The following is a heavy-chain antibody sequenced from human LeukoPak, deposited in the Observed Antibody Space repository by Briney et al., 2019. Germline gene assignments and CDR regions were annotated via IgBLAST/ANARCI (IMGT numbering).Heavy chain of an antibody. CDR3: ARHVRDLVPGGGGFNPIWFGDPPPDY. CDR2: IYSSGST. V-gene: IGHV4-4*07. D-gene: IGHD3-10*01. CDR1: GGSISSYY. Sequence: SETLSLTCTVSGGSISSYYWSWIRQPAGKGLEWIGRIYSSGSTTYNPSLKSRVTISVDTSKNQFSLKLSSVTAADTAVYYCARHVRDLVPGGGGFNPIWFGDPPPDYWGQGTLVTVSS. J-gene: IGHJ4*02.